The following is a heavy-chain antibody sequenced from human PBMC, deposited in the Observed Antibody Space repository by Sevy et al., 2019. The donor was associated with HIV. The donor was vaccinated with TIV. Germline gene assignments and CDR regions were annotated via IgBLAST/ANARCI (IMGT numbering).Heavy chain of an antibody. CDR3: ARGKGGIFGVVVGQFDS. D-gene: IGHD3-3*01. CDR2: IKTDNGNT. CDR1: GYSFTNYA. V-gene: IGHV1-3*04. J-gene: IGHJ4*02. Sequence: ASVKVSCKGSGYSFTNYAIHWVRQAPGQGLEWMGWIKTDNGNTKYSQRFQGRVTITRDTSATTAYMEMSSLRYDDTALYFCARGKGGIFGVVVGQFDSWGQGTLVTVSS.